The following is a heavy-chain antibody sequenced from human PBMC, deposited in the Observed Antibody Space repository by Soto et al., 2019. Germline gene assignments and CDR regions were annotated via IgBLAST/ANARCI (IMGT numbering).Heavy chain of an antibody. J-gene: IGHJ5*02. Sequence: QVQLVQSGAELKKPGSSVKVSCKASGGTFSSYAISWVRQAPGQGLAWMGGIIPIFGTANNAQNFQGRVTITADESTNAAYMELRRLRSEDTAVYYCARRSSGYHLYNWFDLWRQGTLVTVSS. CDR3: ARRSSGYHLYNWFDL. D-gene: IGHD3-3*01. CDR1: GGTFSSYA. V-gene: IGHV1-69*01. CDR2: IIPIFGTA.